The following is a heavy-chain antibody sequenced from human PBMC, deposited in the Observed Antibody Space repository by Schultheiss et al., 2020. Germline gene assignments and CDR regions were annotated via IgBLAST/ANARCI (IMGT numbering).Heavy chain of an antibody. J-gene: IGHJ4*02. CDR2: ISYDGSNK. V-gene: IGHV3-30*18. CDR3: AKSVRCSGGSCYTGHFDY. CDR1: GFTFSSYG. D-gene: IGHD2-15*01. Sequence: WGSLRLSCAASGFTFSSYGMHWVRQAPGKGLEWVAVISYDGSNKYYADSVKGRFTISRDNSKNTLYLQMNSLRAEDTAVYYCAKSVRCSGGSCYTGHFDYWGQGTLVTVSS.